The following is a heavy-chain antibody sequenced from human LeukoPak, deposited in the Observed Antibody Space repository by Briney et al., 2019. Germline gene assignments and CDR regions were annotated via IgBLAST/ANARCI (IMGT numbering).Heavy chain of an antibody. Sequence: KASETLSLTCAVYGGSFSGYYWSWIRQPPGKGLEWIGEINHSGSTNYNPSLKSRVTISVDTSKNQFSLKLSSVTAADTAVYYCARVGAFDYWGQGTLVTVSP. V-gene: IGHV4-34*01. CDR3: ARVGAFDY. CDR2: INHSGST. J-gene: IGHJ4*02. CDR1: GGSFSGYY. D-gene: IGHD3-10*01.